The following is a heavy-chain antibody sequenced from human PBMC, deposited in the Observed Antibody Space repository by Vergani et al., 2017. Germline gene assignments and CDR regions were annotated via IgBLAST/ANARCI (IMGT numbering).Heavy chain of an antibody. Sequence: EVQLVESGGGLVKPGGSLRLSCAASGFTFSSYSMNWVRQAPGKGLEWVSSISSSSSYIYYADSGKGRFTISRDNDKNSLYLQMNSLRAEDTAVYYCARGSSIAVAGDYWGQGTLVTVSS. CDR3: ARGSSIAVAGDY. J-gene: IGHJ4*02. V-gene: IGHV3-21*01. D-gene: IGHD6-19*01. CDR1: GFTFSSYS. CDR2: ISSSSSYI.